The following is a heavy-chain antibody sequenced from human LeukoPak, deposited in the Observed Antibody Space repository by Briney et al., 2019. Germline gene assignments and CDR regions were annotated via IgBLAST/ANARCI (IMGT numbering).Heavy chain of an antibody. Sequence: GGSLRLSCAASGFTFSSYAMSWVRQAPGKGLEWVSAISGSGGSTYYADSVKGRFTISRDNSKNTLYLQMNSLGAEDTAVYYCAKIRVSSGCLDYWGQGTLVTVSS. CDR2: ISGSGGST. D-gene: IGHD6-19*01. V-gene: IGHV3-23*01. J-gene: IGHJ4*02. CDR1: GFTFSSYA. CDR3: AKIRVSSGCLDY.